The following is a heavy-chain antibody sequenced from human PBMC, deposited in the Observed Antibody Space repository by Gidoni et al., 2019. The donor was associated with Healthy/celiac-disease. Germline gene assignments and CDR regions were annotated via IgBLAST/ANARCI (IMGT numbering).Heavy chain of an antibody. J-gene: IGHJ4*02. D-gene: IGHD3-22*01. V-gene: IGHV3-23*01. CDR2: ISGSGGST. Sequence: EVQLLESGGGLVQPGGSLRLPCAASGFTFSSYAMSWVRQAPGKGLEWVSAISGSGGSTYYADSVKGRFTISRDNSKNTLYLQMNSLRAEDTAVYYCAKDQDYYDSSGYVYWGQGTLVTVSS. CDR1: GFTFSSYA. CDR3: AKDQDYYDSSGYVY.